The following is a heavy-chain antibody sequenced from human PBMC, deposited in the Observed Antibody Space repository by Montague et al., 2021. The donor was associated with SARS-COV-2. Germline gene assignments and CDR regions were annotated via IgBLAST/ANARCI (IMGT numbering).Heavy chain of an antibody. CDR3: ARGRRLVVVPGAGPAGRAFDI. CDR1: GGSFSNYY. J-gene: IGHJ3*02. V-gene: IGHV4-34*01. Sequence: SETLSLTCAISGGSFSNYYWSWIRQPPGKGLEWIGEVNQSGTIIYNPSVKSGVTISEDTSKNQFYLRLNSVTAADTAVYYCARGRRLVVVPGAGPAGRAFDIWGQGTMVTVSS. D-gene: IGHD2-2*01. CDR2: VNQSGTI.